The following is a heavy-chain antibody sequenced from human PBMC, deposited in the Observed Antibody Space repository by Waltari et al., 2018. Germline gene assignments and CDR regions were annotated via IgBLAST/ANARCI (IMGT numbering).Heavy chain of an antibody. J-gene: IGHJ3*02. D-gene: IGHD3-16*01. Sequence: QVQLVQSGAEVKKPGASVKVSCKASGYTFTSYAMHWVRQAPGKRLEWMGWINAGNGNTKDSQKFQGRVTITRDTSESTAYMELSSLRSEDTAVYYCARVEGAAGLDIWGQGTMVTVSS. CDR3: ARVEGAAGLDI. CDR1: GYTFTSYA. V-gene: IGHV1-3*01. CDR2: INAGNGNT.